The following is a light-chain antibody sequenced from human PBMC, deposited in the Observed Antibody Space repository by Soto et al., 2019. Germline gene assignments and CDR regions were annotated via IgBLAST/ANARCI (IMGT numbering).Light chain of an antibody. CDR3: QQYGSSSYT. CDR1: QSVSSNY. V-gene: IGKV3-20*01. CDR2: GAS. Sequence: DIVLTQSPDTLSLSPGERATLSCRASQSVSSNYLAWYQQKPGQAPRLLIYGASTRATGIPDRFSGSGSGTDLTLTISRLEPEDFAVYYCQQYGSSSYTFGQGTRLEIK. J-gene: IGKJ2*01.